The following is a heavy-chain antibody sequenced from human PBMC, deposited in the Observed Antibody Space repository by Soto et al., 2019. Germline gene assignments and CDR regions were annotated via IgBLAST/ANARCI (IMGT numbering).Heavy chain of an antibody. J-gene: IGHJ5*02. D-gene: IGHD2-21*02. CDR2: IWYDGSNK. CDR3: ARDRLVTAMAFGAWFDP. CDR1: GFTFSSYG. Sequence: SLRLSCAASGFTFSSYGMHWVRQAPGKGLEWVEVIWYDGSNKYYADSVKGRFTISRDNSKNTLYLQMNSLRAEDTAVYYCARDRLVTAMAFGAWFDPWGQGTLVTVSS. V-gene: IGHV3-33*01.